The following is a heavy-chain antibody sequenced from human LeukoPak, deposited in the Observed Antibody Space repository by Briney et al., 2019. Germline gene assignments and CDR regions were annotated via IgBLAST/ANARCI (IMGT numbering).Heavy chain of an antibody. Sequence: GGSLRLSCAASGFTFSSYEMNWVRQAPGKGLEWVSYISSSGSTIYYADSVKGRFTISRDNAKNSLYLQMNSLRAEDTAVYYCARELLWFGEYNWFDPWGKGTLVTVSS. CDR1: GFTFSSYE. V-gene: IGHV3-48*03. CDR2: ISSSGSTI. CDR3: ARELLWFGEYNWFDP. J-gene: IGHJ5*02. D-gene: IGHD3-10*01.